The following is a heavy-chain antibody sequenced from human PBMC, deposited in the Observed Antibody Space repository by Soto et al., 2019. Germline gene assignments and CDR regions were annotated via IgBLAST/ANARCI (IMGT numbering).Heavy chain of an antibody. Sequence: HVQLQESGPGLVKPSETLSLTCTVSGDSISTYYWSWIRQPPGKGLEWSAYIYNSGNTNYNPSLKSRVTISVDTSKNQFSLKLSSVTAADTAVYYCARASGTYYNLGGYYYYYYMDVWGKGTTVTVSS. J-gene: IGHJ6*03. CDR3: ARASGTYYNLGGYYYYYYMDV. CDR2: IYNSGNT. D-gene: IGHD3-10*01. CDR1: GDSISTYY. V-gene: IGHV4-59*01.